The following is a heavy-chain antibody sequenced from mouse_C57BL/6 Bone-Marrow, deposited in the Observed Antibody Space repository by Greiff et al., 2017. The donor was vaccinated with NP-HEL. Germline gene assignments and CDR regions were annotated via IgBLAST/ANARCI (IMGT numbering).Heavy chain of an antibody. CDR3: ARLEIYYYGSSYLFDY. V-gene: IGHV1-82*01. D-gene: IGHD1-1*01. CDR2: IYPGDGDT. CDR1: GYAFSSSW. J-gene: IGHJ2*01. Sequence: QVQLQQSGPELVKPGASVKISCKASGYAFSSSWMNWVKQRPGKGLEWIGRIYPGDGDTNYNGKFKGKATLTADKSSSTAYMQLSSLTSEDSAVYFCARLEIYYYGSSYLFDYWGQGTTLTVSS.